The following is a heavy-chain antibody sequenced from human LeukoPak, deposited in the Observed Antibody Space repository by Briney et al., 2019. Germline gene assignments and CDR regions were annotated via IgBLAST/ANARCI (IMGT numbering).Heavy chain of an antibody. CDR1: GYTFTSYA. Sequence: SVKVSCKASGYTFTSYAISWVRQAPGQGLEWMGGISPIFGSANYAQKFQGRLTITADESTSTAYMELSSLRSDDTAVYYCARDPRYSSGEYYFDYWGQGTLVTVSS. CDR3: ARDPRYSSGEYYFDY. V-gene: IGHV1-69*13. CDR2: ISPIFGSA. J-gene: IGHJ4*02. D-gene: IGHD6-19*01.